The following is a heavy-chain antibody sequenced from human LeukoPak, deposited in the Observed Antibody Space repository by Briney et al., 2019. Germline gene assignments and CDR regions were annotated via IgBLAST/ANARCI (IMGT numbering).Heavy chain of an antibody. J-gene: IGHJ4*02. CDR1: GFTFNSFA. V-gene: IGHV3-23*01. D-gene: IGHD3-16*02. CDR3: AKSLGVGGYTRYKGFDQ. Sequence: GGSLRLSCAASGFTFNSFAMNWVRQAPGKGLEWVSSISGSDGTSHYADFVKGRFTISRDNSKNTLYLQRNSLRAEDTAAYYCAKSLGVGGYTRYKGFDQWGQGTLVVVSS. CDR2: ISGSDGTS.